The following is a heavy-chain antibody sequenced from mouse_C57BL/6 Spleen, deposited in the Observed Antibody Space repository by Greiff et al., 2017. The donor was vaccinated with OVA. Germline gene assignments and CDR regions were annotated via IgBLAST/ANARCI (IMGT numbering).Heavy chain of an antibody. Sequence: VQLQQSGPGLVKPSQSLSLTCSVTGCSITSGYYWNWIRQFPGNKLEWMGYISYDGSNNYNPSLKNRISITRDTSKNQFFLKLNSVTTEDTATYYCARDYYYGSYWYFDVWGTGTTVTVSS. V-gene: IGHV3-6*01. CDR2: ISYDGSN. CDR1: GCSITSGYY. CDR3: ARDYYYGSYWYFDV. J-gene: IGHJ1*03. D-gene: IGHD1-1*01.